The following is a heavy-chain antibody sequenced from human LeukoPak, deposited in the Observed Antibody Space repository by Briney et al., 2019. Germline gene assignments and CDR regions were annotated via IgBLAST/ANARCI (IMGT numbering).Heavy chain of an antibody. D-gene: IGHD6-13*01. Sequence: GGSLRLSCAASGFTFSNYAMHWVRQAPGKGLQWVAIISYDGSNKYYADSVKGRFTISRDNSKNTLYPQMNSLRAEDTAVYYCARDLMGIAYRGAFYYWGQGTLVTVSS. V-gene: IGHV3-30*04. CDR2: ISYDGSNK. CDR1: GFTFSNYA. CDR3: ARDLMGIAYRGAFYY. J-gene: IGHJ4*02.